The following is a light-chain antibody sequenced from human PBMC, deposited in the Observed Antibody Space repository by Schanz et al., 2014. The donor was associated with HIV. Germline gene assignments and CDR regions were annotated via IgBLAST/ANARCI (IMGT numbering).Light chain of an antibody. CDR1: TGAVTSGYC. CDR2: RIS. V-gene: IGLV7-43*01. CDR3: SSLSTSGAPV. J-gene: IGLJ1*01. Sequence: QTVVTQEPSLTVSPGGTVTLTCASSTGAVTSGYCPNWFQQKPGQAPRTLIYRISNKHSWTPARFSGSLLGGKAALTLSGVQPEDEADYYCSSLSTSGAPVFGTGTKLTVL.